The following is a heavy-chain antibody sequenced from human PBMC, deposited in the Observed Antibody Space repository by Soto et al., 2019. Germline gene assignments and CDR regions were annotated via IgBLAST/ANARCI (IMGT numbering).Heavy chain of an antibody. CDR1: GFTFSSYG. CDR2: ISYDGSNK. V-gene: IGHV3-30*18. CDR3: AKDPLPRDHYVWGRYYFDY. J-gene: IGHJ4*02. D-gene: IGHD3-16*01. Sequence: QVQLVESGGGVVQPGRSLRLSCAASGFTFSSYGMHWVRQAPGKGLEWVAVISYDGSNKYYADSVKGRFTISRDNSKNTLYLQMNSLRAEDTAVYYCAKDPLPRDHYVWGRYYFDYWGQGTLVTVSS.